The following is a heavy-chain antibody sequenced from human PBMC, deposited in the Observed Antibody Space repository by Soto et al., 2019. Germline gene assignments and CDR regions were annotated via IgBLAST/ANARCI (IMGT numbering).Heavy chain of an antibody. CDR3: ARWANDYGDYDREPLGSFDY. J-gene: IGHJ4*02. V-gene: IGHV3-7*05. Sequence: GGSLRLSCAASGFTFSSYWMSWVRQAPGKGLEWVANIKQDGSEKYYVDSVKGRFTISRDNAKNSLYLQMNSLRAEDTAVYYCARWANDYGDYDREPLGSFDYWGQGTLVTVSS. D-gene: IGHD4-17*01. CDR2: IKQDGSEK. CDR1: GFTFSSYW.